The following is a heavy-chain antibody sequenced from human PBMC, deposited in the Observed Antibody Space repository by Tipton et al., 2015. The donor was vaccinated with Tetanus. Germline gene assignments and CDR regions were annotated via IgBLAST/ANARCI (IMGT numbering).Heavy chain of an antibody. CDR2: IYHTGST. D-gene: IGHD3-3*01. J-gene: IGHJ4*02. V-gene: IGHV4-30-2*04. Sequence: LEWIGYIYHTGSTYYNPSLRSRVTISVDTSKNQFSLKLSSVTAADTAVYYCARIYDFWSGYYSDHWGQGTLVTVSS. CDR3: ARIYDFWSGYYSDH.